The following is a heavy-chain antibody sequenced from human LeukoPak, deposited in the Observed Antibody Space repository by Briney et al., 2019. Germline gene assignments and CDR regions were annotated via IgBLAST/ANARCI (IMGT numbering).Heavy chain of an antibody. CDR3: ARHIRANNWFDP. D-gene: IGHD1-14*01. CDR2: INYRGGT. V-gene: IGHV4-39*01. J-gene: IGHJ5*02. Sequence: PSETLSLTCTLSGQSISSTDYYWDWIRQPPWKALAWTGAINYRGGTSYRSSLKSCGTMSLDTSKNQLYLRLNSVTAADTGVYYCARHIRANNWFDPWGQGTLVTVSS. CDR1: GQSISSTDYY.